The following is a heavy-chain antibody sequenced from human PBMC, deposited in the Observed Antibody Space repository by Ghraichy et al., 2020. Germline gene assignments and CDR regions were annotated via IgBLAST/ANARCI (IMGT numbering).Heavy chain of an antibody. CDR1: GYTFTSYG. CDR3: AREGFYDSSGYYVPFDY. V-gene: IGHV1-18*01. Sequence: ASVKVSCKASGYTFTSYGISWVRQAPGQGLEWMGWISAYNGNTNYAQKLQGRVTMTTDTSTSTAYMELRSLRSDDTAVYYCAREGFYDSSGYYVPFDYWGQGTLVTVSS. J-gene: IGHJ4*02. CDR2: ISAYNGNT. D-gene: IGHD3-22*01.